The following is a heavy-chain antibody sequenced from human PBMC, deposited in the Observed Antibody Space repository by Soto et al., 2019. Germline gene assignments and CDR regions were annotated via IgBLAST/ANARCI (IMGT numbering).Heavy chain of an antibody. Sequence: PGGSLRLSCAASGFTVGSNYMSWVRQAPGKELEWVSVIYSGGSTYYADSVKGRFTISRDNSKNTLYLQMNSLRAEDTAVYYCARDGGTYYYDSSGSQWGQGTLVTVSS. CDR1: GFTVGSNY. D-gene: IGHD3-22*01. J-gene: IGHJ4*02. CDR3: ARDGGTYYYDSSGSQ. V-gene: IGHV3-53*01. CDR2: IYSGGST.